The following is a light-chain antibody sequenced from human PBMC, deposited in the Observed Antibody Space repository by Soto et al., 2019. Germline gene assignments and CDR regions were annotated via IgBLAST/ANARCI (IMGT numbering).Light chain of an antibody. V-gene: IGKV1-33*01. CDR3: QKCDYHPI. Sequence: DIQMTQSPSSLSASVGDRVTITCQASHDITSYLNWYQHKPGKAPKLLIYDASILEAGVPSRFNGSGSETHFTFTISILQPEDVATYYCQKCDYHPIFGRGTTVDFK. CDR1: HDITSY. CDR2: DAS. J-gene: IGKJ3*01.